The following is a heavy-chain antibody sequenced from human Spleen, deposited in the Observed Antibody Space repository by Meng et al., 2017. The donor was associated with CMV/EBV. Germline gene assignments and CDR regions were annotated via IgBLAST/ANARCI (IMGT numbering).Heavy chain of an antibody. D-gene: IGHD2-15*01. CDR3: ARDTQAVHYYDMDV. CDR1: GYTFSSYG. J-gene: IGHJ6*02. V-gene: IGHV1-69*04. Sequence: SVKVSCKASGYTFSSYGISWVRQAPGQGLEWMGRIIPILGIANYAQKFQGRVTITADKSTSTAYMELSRLRSDDTAMYYCARDTQAVHYYDMDVWGQGTTVTVSS. CDR2: IIPILGIA.